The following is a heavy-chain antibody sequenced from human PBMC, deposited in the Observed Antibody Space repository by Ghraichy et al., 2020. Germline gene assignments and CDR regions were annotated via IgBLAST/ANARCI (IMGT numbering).Heavy chain of an antibody. D-gene: IGHD2-8*01. J-gene: IGHJ6*02. V-gene: IGHV1-18*01. CDR2: ISAYNGNT. Sequence: ASVKVSCKASGYTFTSYGISWVRQAPGQGLEWMGWISAYNGNTNYAQKLQGRVTMTTDTSTSTAYMELRSLRSDDTAVYYCARDGRALDGPPGLLFDLVLMVYATNYYYYYGMDVWGQGTTVTVSS. CDR1: GYTFTSYG. CDR3: ARDGRALDGPPGLLFDLVLMVYATNYYYYYGMDV.